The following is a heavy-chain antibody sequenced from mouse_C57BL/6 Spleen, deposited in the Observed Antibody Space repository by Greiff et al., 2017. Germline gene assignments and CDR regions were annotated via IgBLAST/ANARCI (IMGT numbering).Heavy chain of an antibody. CDR3: TELAWFAY. Sequence: EVMLVESGGGLVQPGGSMKLSCVASGFTFSNYWMNWVRQSPEKGLEWVAQIRLKSDNYATHYAESVEGRFTISRDDSKSSVYLQMNNLRAEDTGIYYCTELAWFAYWCQGTLVTVSA. CDR2: IRLKSDNYAT. J-gene: IGHJ3*01. CDR1: GFTFSNYW. V-gene: IGHV6-3*01. D-gene: IGHD4-1*01.